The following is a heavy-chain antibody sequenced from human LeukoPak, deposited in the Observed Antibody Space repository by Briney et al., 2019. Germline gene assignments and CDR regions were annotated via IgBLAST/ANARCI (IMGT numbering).Heavy chain of an antibody. Sequence: ASVKVSCKASGYTFTSYDINWVRQAPGQGLEWMGIINPSGGSTSYAQKFQGRVTMTRDTSTSTVYMELSSLRSEDTAVYYCARVALGRRWLPSSYYYGMDVWGQGTTVTVSS. J-gene: IGHJ6*02. V-gene: IGHV1-46*01. CDR1: GYTFTSYD. CDR2: INPSGGST. D-gene: IGHD5-24*01. CDR3: ARVALGRRWLPSSYYYGMDV.